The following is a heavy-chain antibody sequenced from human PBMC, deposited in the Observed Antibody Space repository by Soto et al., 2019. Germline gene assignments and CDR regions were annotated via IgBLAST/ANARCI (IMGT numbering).Heavy chain of an antibody. CDR3: ARAVATITNFDY. D-gene: IGHD5-12*01. CDR1: GGSISRYY. Sequence: SETLPLNCIVSGGSISRYYWSWISQPPGKGLEWIGYIYYSGSTNYNPSLKSRVTISVDTSKNQFSLKLSSVTAADTAVYYCARAVATITNFDYWGQRTLVTVSS. CDR2: IYYSGST. V-gene: IGHV4-59*01. J-gene: IGHJ4*02.